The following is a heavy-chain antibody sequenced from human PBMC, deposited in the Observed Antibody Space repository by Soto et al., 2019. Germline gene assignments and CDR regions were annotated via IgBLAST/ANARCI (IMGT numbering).Heavy chain of an antibody. D-gene: IGHD3-10*01. CDR3: AKVMGSTSSTANFDY. Sequence: GGSLRLSCAASGFTFSMFAMNWVRQAPGKGLEWVASISYSGGSTNYADSVRGRFTISRDNSKNTLSLQMTSLRAEDTAVYYCAKVMGSTSSTANFDYWGRGTLVTVSS. CDR2: ISYSGGST. V-gene: IGHV3-23*01. CDR1: GFTFSMFA. J-gene: IGHJ4*02.